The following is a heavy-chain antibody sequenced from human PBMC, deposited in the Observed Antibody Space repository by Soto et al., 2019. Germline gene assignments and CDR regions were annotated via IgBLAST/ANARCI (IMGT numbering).Heavy chain of an antibody. CDR2: IWYDGSNK. CDR3: ARDTTTVALYGMDV. CDR1: GFTFSSYG. Sequence: QVQLVESGGGVVQPGRSLRLSCAASGFTFSSYGMHWVRQAPGKGLEWVAVIWYDGSNKYYADSVKGRFTISRDNSKNTLYLQMNSLRAEDTAVYYCARDTTTVALYGMDVWGQVTTVTVSS. J-gene: IGHJ6*02. V-gene: IGHV3-33*01. D-gene: IGHD4-17*01.